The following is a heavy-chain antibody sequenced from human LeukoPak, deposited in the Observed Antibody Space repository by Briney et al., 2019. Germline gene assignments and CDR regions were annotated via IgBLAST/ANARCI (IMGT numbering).Heavy chain of an antibody. CDR3: AKAVTAMVADY. CDR2: ISYDGGNK. V-gene: IGHV3-30*18. D-gene: IGHD5-18*01. CDR1: GFTFSSYG. Sequence: GGSLRLSCAASGFTFSSYGIHWVRQAPGKGLEWMAVISYDGGNKYYADSVKGRFTISRDNSKNTLYLQMNSLRAEDTAVYYCAKAVTAMVADYWGQGTLVTVSS. J-gene: IGHJ4*02.